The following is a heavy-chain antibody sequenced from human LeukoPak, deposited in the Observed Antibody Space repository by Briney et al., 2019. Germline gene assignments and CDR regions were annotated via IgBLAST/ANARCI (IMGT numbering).Heavy chain of an antibody. D-gene: IGHD3-22*01. J-gene: IGHJ4*02. CDR2: INRGGNT. CDR3: ARGFPGDSSGYFRSAYFDY. V-gene: IGHV4-34*01. CDR1: GGSLGGYY. Sequence: PSEILSLTCVVYGGSLGGYYWTWIRQPPGKGLEWIGEINRGGNTNYNPSLKSRVTISRDTSKNQFSLKLTSVTAADTAVYFCARGFPGDSSGYFRSAYFDYWGQGTLVTVSS.